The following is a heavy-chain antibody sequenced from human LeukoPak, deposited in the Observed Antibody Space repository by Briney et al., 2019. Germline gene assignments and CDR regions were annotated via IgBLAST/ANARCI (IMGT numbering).Heavy chain of an antibody. D-gene: IGHD6-13*01. J-gene: IGHJ4*02. V-gene: IGHV3-9*01. CDR2: ISWNSGSI. CDR1: GFTFDDYA. CDR3: AKVRSSSWYREPFDY. Sequence: PGGSLRLSCAASGFTFDDYAMHWVRQAPGKGPEWVSGISWNSGSIGYADSVRGRFTISRDNAKNSLYLEMNSLRAEDTALYYCAKVRSSSWYREPFDYWGQGTLVTVSS.